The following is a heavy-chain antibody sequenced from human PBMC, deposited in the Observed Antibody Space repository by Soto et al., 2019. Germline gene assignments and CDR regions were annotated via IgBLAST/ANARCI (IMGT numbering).Heavy chain of an antibody. CDR3: ARRLFGSGWTLDS. CDR2: VYHTGST. Sequence: PSETLSLTCDVSGASITTYYWSWIRQAPGKGLEWIGNVYHTGSTDYNSSLRSRVTMSVDTSKNQFSLNMNSVTAADTAVYYCARRLFGSGWTLDSWGQGALVTVSS. V-gene: IGHV4-59*13. CDR1: GASITTYY. J-gene: IGHJ4*02. D-gene: IGHD6-19*01.